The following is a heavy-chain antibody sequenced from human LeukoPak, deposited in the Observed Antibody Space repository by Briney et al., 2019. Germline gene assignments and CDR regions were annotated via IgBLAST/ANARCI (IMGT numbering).Heavy chain of an antibody. CDR1: GFTFSSYA. D-gene: IGHD2-15*01. V-gene: IGHV3-23*01. CDR3: AKVRVRYCSGGSCYFDY. Sequence: GGSLRLSCAASGFTFSSYAMSWVRQAPGKELEWVSAISGSGGSTYYADSVKGRFTISRDNSKNTLYLQMNSLRAEDTAVYYCAKVRVRYCSGGSCYFDYWGQGALVTVSS. J-gene: IGHJ4*02. CDR2: ISGSGGST.